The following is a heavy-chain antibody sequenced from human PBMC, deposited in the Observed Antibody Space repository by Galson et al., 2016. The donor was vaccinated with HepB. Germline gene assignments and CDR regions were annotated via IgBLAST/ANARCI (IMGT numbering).Heavy chain of an antibody. CDR2: IYPDDSDP. D-gene: IGHD3-22*01. V-gene: IGHV5-51*01. CDR3: ARLRGIYSGSTPLAS. Sequence: QSGAEVKKPGESLKISCQGSGYSFSNFWIGWVRQLPGKGLEWMAIIYPDDSDPRYSPSFQGHVTISADKSINTAYLQWTSLKASDTGVYYCARLRGIYSGSTPLASWGQGTLVTVSS. J-gene: IGHJ5*02. CDR1: GYSFSNFW.